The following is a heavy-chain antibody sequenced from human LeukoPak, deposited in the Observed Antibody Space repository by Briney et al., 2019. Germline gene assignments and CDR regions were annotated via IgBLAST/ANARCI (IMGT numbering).Heavy chain of an antibody. CDR2: ISTSGGST. CDR1: GFTFSGHA. V-gene: IGHV3-23*01. CDR3: AKDRPGEAWFDY. Sequence: QSGGSLRLSCAAPGFTFSGHAMSWVRQAPGKGLEWVSGISTSGGSTYYGNSVKGRFAISRDNSKNMVYLQMNSLRAEDTAVYYCAKDRPGEAWFDYWGQGTLVTVSS. J-gene: IGHJ4*02. D-gene: IGHD7-27*01.